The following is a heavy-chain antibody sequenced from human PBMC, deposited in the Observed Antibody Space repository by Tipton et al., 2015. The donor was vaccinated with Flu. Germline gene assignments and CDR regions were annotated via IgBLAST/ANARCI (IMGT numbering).Heavy chain of an antibody. CDR1: GGSLSGYY. CDR3: ARGSGSGTDVTFYI. V-gene: IGHV4-4*07. Sequence: TLSLTCNVSGGSLSGYYWSWIRQPAGKGLEWIGRIYTSGNTNYSPSLQSRVTISADTSKNQFSLRLTSVTSADTAAYYCARGSGSGTDVTFYIWGQGTLVSVSS. CDR2: IYTSGNT. J-gene: IGHJ4*02. D-gene: IGHD3-10*01.